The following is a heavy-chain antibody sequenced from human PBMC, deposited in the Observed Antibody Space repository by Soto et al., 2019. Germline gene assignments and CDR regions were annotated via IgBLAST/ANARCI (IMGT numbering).Heavy chain of an antibody. D-gene: IGHD3-16*01. CDR3: AKDLLWGQRDY. CDR2: INTDGTNT. J-gene: IGHJ4*02. CDR1: GFTFSRYW. Sequence: EVQLVESGGGLVQPGGSLRLSCAVSGFTFSRYWMHWFRQDPGNGLVWVSSINTDGTNTQYADSGRGRFTVSRDNAKNAVYLAMINLTSEDTAVYYCAKDLLWGQRDYWGQGTLVVVSS. V-gene: IGHV3-74*03.